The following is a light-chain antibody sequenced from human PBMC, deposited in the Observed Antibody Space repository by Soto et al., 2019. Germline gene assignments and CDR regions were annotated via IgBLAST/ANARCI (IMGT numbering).Light chain of an antibody. V-gene: IGLV8-61*01. CDR2: NTN. J-gene: IGLJ3*02. Sequence: QTVVTQEPSFSVSPGGTVTLTCDLTSXSVSTNHYPSWYQQTPGQAPRTLIYNTNSRSSGVPDRFSGSILGNKAALTITGAQADDESDYYCMLYIGSGIWVFGGGTQLTVL. CDR3: MLYIGSGIWV. CDR1: SXSVSTNHY.